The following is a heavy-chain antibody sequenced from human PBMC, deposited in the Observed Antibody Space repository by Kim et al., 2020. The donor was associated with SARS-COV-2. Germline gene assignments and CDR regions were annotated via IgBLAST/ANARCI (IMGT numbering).Heavy chain of an antibody. J-gene: IGHJ4*02. Sequence: GGSLRLSCAISGLPFSNYAMSWVRQAPGKGLEWVSATTTNGGGTTYYADSIKGRFTISRANSKDPLNLQMNNLRAEDTAVYYCAIRVAVPGTIDYWGQGTLVTVSS. CDR1: GLPFSNYA. V-gene: IGHV3-23*01. D-gene: IGHD1-1*01. CDR3: AIRVAVPGTIDY. CDR2: TTTNGGGTT.